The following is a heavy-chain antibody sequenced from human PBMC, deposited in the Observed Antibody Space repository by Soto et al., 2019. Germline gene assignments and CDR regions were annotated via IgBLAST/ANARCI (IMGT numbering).Heavy chain of an antibody. Sequence: TLSLTCTVSGGSISSGDYYWSWIRQPPGKGLEWIGYIYYSGSTYYNPSLKSRVTISVDTSKNQFSLKLSSVTAADTAVYYCARGGYDILTGYSVASLDYWGQGTRVTVSS. CDR1: GGSISSGDYY. D-gene: IGHD3-9*01. J-gene: IGHJ4*02. V-gene: IGHV4-30-4*01. CDR2: IYYSGST. CDR3: ARGGYDILTGYSVASLDY.